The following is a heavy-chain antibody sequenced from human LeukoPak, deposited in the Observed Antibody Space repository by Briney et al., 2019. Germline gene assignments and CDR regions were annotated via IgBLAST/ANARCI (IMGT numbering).Heavy chain of an antibody. V-gene: IGHV4-39*01. CDR3: ARHGLVGGTSRPESNWSGP. D-gene: IGHD1-26*01. J-gene: IGHJ5*02. Sequence: SETLSLTCTVSGGSISSSSYYWGWIRQPPGKGLEWIGSVYYRGNTYYNPSLKSPVTISVDTSKNQFSLNLSSVTAADTAVYYCARHGLVGGTSRPESNWSGPWGQGTLVTVSS. CDR2: VYYRGNT. CDR1: GGSISSSSYY.